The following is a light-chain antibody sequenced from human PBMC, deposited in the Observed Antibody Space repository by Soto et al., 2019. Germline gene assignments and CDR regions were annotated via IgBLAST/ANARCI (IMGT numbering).Light chain of an antibody. Sequence: DIQMTQSPSSLSASVGDRVTISCRTSQSIRSYLNWYQQKPGKAPKLLIYGASSLQSGVPSRFSGSGSGTDFSLTISSLRPEDFATYYCQQSFSTRWTFGQGTQVDIK. CDR1: QSIRSY. V-gene: IGKV1-39*01. CDR2: GAS. CDR3: QQSFSTRWT. J-gene: IGKJ1*01.